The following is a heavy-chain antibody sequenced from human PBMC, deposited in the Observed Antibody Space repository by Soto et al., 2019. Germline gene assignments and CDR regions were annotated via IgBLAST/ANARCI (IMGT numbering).Heavy chain of an antibody. D-gene: IGHD6-13*01. V-gene: IGHV3-21*01. J-gene: IGHJ6*02. CDR3: ARAGGYSRTTPNPSAYDMDV. CDR2: ISSFSNYM. Sequence: EVQLVESGGGLVKPGGSLRLSCAVSGFTFNSYSMNWVRQAPGKGLEWVSSISSFSNYMYYTDSVKGRFTISRDNARDSLYMXMNSLRAEDTAVYYCARAGGYSRTTPNPSAYDMDVWGQGTTVTVSS. CDR1: GFTFNSYS.